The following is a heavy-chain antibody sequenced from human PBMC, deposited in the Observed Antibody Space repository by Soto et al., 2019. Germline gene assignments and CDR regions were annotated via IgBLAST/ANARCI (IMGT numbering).Heavy chain of an antibody. J-gene: IGHJ6*02. CDR2: IRSKADSYAT. Sequence: EVQLVESGGGLVQPGGSLKLSCAASGFTFSGSAMHWVRQASGKGLEWVGRIRSKADSYATAYAASVKGRFTISRDDSKNTAYLQMNSLKVDDTAVYYCTMDTPMAPYGLDVWGQGTTVTVSS. D-gene: IGHD5-18*01. CDR1: GFTFSGSA. V-gene: IGHV3-73*01. CDR3: TMDTPMAPYGLDV.